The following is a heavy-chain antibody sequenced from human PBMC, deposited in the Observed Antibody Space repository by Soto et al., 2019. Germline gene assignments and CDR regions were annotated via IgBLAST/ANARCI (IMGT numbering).Heavy chain of an antibody. V-gene: IGHV3-21*01. CDR3: ARGQDYYDSSGTPSTWYYGMDV. CDR2: ISSSSYI. J-gene: IGHJ6*02. CDR1: GFTFSSYS. D-gene: IGHD3-22*01. Sequence: GGSLRLSCAASGFTFSSYSMNWVRQAPGKGLEWVSSISSSSYIYYADSVKGRFTISRDNAKNSLYLQMNSLRAEDTAVYYCARGQDYYDSSGTPSTWYYGMDVWGQGTTVTVSS.